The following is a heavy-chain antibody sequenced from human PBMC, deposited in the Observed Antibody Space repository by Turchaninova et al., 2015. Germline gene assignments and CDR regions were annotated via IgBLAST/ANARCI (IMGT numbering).Heavy chain of an antibody. J-gene: IGHJ3*02. V-gene: IGHV4-38-2*01. CDR2: IYHSGGT. D-gene: IGHD3-22*01. Sequence: QVPLQESGPGLVKPSETLSLTCGSSGYSISSGYSWGWIRQPPGKGLEWIGSIYHSGGTYYNPSLKSRITISVDTSRNQFSLRLSSVTAADTAVFYCARQLALDNAFDIWGQGTMVTVSS. CDR3: ARQLALDNAFDI. CDR1: GYSISSGYS.